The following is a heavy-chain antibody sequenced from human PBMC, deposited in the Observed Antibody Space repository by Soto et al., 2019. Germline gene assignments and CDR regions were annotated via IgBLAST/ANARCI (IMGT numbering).Heavy chain of an antibody. CDR1: GGSVSGGSYY. CDR3: SRDVDCGEEDV. D-gene: IGHD4-17*01. J-gene: IGHJ6*02. CDR2: IYFSGRT. Sequence: QVQLQESGPGLVKPSETLSLTCTVSGGSVSGGSYYWNWIRQPPGKGLEWIGYIYFSGRTNYNPSLKNRVTIPIDTSKNQFSLKLTSATSADTAVYYCSRDVDCGEEDVWGQGTTVTVSS. V-gene: IGHV4-61*01.